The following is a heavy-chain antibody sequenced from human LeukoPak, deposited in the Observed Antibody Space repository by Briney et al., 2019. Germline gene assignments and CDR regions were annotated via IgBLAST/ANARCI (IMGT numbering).Heavy chain of an antibody. CDR3: AELGITMIGGV. D-gene: IGHD3-10*02. Sequence: GGSLRLSRAASGFTFSSYEMNWVRQAPGKVLEWVSYISSSGSTIYYADSVKGGFTISRDNAKNSLYLQMNSLRAEDTAVYYCAELGITMIGGVWGKGTTVTISS. CDR2: ISSSGSTI. J-gene: IGHJ6*04. CDR1: GFTFSSYE. V-gene: IGHV3-48*03.